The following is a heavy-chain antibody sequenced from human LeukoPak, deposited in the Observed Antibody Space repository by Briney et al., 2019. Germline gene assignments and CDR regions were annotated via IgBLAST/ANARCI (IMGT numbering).Heavy chain of an antibody. J-gene: IGHJ4*02. Sequence: GGSLRLSCAASGSTFSSYAMSWVRQAPGKGLEWVSAISGSGGSTYYADSVKGRFTISRDNSKNTLYLQMNSLRAEDTAVYYCSKGDYDFWSGLPFFDYWGQGTLVTVSS. D-gene: IGHD3-3*01. CDR2: ISGSGGST. V-gene: IGHV3-23*01. CDR3: SKGDYDFWSGLPFFDY. CDR1: GSTFSSYA.